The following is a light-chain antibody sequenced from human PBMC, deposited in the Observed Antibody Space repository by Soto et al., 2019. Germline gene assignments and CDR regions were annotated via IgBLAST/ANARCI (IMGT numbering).Light chain of an antibody. J-gene: IGKJ2*01. CDR1: QSVNSNY. CDR3: QHYDGSPLT. CDR2: AVF. Sequence: ETVLTQSPGTVSPSLGDRATLSCRTSQSVNSNYLAWYQKKPGQAPRLLIYAVFNRATGIPDRLSGSGSGTDFTLTISGLEPEDFAVYYCQHYDGSPLTFGQGTRLEIK. V-gene: IGKV3-20*01.